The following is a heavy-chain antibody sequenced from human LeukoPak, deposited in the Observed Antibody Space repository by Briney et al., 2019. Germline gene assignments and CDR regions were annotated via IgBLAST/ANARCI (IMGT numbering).Heavy chain of an antibody. CDR2: ISGSGSTI. J-gene: IGHJ4*02. D-gene: IGHD5-18*01. CDR1: GFTFSDYY. Sequence: GGSLRLSCAASGFTFSDYYMSWIRQAPGKGLEWVSYISGSGSTIYYADSVKGRFTISRDNAKNSLYLQMNSLRAEDTAVYYCARDRVELWLLEGVDYWGQGTLVTVSS. V-gene: IGHV3-11*01. CDR3: ARDRVELWLLEGVDY.